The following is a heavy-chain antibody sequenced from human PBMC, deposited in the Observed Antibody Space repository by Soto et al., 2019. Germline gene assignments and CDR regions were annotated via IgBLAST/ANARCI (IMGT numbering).Heavy chain of an antibody. CDR2: MNPNSGNA. J-gene: IGHJ5*02. V-gene: IGHV1-8*01. D-gene: IGHD6-13*01. Sequence: QVQLVQSGAEVKKSGASVKVSCKASGYTFTSYAINWVRQATGQGLECVGWMNPNSGNADYAQKFQGRGTMSRNTSISTAYMELSSLRYEDTAVYDCARERSAAGTGWFDPWGQGTLVTVSS. CDR1: GYTFTSYA. CDR3: ARERSAAGTGWFDP.